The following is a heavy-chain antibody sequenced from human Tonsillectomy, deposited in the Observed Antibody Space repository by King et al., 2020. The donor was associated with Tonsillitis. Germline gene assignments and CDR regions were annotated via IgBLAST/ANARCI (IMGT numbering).Heavy chain of an antibody. CDR2: IYYSGST. CDR3: ARRATGIVVVPATRDAFDI. V-gene: IGHV4-39*01. D-gene: IGHD2-2*01. Sequence: QLQESGPGLVKPSETLSLTCKVSGGSISSSSYFWDLIRQPPGKGLEWIGSIYYSGSTYYNPSLKSRVTISVDTSKNQFSLKLSSVTAADTAVYYCARRATGIVVVPATRDAFDIWGQGTMVTVSS. J-gene: IGHJ3*02. CDR1: GGSISSSSYF.